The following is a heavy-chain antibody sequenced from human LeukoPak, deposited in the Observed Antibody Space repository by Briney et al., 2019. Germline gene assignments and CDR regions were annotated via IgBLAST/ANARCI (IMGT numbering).Heavy chain of an antibody. D-gene: IGHD4-11*01. V-gene: IGHV1-8*01. CDR1: GYTFTSYD. CDR3: ARAPVPMVKTYSNRGNWFDP. Sequence: ASVKVSCKASGYTFTSYDINWVRQATGQGLEWMGWVNPNSGNTGYAQKFQGRVTMTRNTSISTAYMELSSLRSEDTAVYYCARAPVPMVKTYSNRGNWFDPWGQGTLVTVSS. CDR2: VNPNSGNT. J-gene: IGHJ5*02.